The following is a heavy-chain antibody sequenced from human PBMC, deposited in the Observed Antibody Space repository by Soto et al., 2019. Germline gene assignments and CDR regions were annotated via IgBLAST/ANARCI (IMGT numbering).Heavy chain of an antibody. D-gene: IGHD3-22*01. CDR3: AKPPKRITMIVVVTAPR. V-gene: IGHV3-23*01. CDR2: ISGSGGST. J-gene: IGHJ4*02. Sequence: GGSLRLSCAASEFTFSSYAMTWVRQAPGKGLEWVSAISGSGGSTYYADSVKGRFTISRDNSKNTLYLQMNSLRAEDTAVYYCAKPPKRITMIVVVTAPRWGQGTLVTVSS. CDR1: EFTFSSYA.